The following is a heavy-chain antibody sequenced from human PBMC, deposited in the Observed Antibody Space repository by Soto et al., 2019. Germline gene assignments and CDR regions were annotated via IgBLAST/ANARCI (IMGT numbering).Heavy chain of an antibody. D-gene: IGHD4-17*01. CDR2: ISAYNGNT. V-gene: IGHV1-18*01. CDR1: GYTFTSYG. Sequence: ASVKVSCKASGYTFTSYGISCVRQAPGQGLEWMGWISAYNGNTNYAQKLQGRVTMTTDTSTSTAYMELRSLRSDDTAVYYCARFDYGDFYYYYGMDVWGQGTTVTVSS. CDR3: ARFDYGDFYYYYGMDV. J-gene: IGHJ6*02.